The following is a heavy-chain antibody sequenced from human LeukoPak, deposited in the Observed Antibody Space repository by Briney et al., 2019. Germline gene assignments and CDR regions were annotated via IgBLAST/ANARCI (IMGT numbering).Heavy chain of an antibody. J-gene: IGHJ4*02. CDR3: ARDPSYSENLDY. V-gene: IGHV3-74*01. CDR2: INSDGSST. D-gene: IGHD1-26*01. Sequence: GGSLRLSCVASGFTFDDYGMSWVRQAPGKGLVWVSRINSDGSSTTYADSVKGRFTISRDNAKNTLYLQMNSLRAEDTAVYYCARDPSYSENLDYWGQGTLVTVSS. CDR1: GFTFDDYG.